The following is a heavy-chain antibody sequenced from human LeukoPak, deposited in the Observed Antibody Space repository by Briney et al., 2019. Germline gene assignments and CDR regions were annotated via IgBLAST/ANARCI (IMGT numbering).Heavy chain of an antibody. D-gene: IGHD6-13*01. CDR2: INHSGST. J-gene: IGHJ4*02. CDR1: GGSFSGYY. V-gene: IGHV4-34*01. Sequence: SETLSLTCAVYGGSFSGYYWSWIRQPPGKGLEWIGEINHSGSTNYNPSLKSRVTISVDTSKNQFSLKLTSVTAADTAVYYCARLVLYSKVFDYWGQGTLVTVSS. CDR3: ARLVLYSKVFDY.